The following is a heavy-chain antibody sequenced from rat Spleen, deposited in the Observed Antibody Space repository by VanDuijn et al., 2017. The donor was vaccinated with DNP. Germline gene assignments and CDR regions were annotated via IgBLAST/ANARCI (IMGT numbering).Heavy chain of an antibody. J-gene: IGHJ4*01. CDR1: GFTFSDYY. D-gene: IGHD5-1*01. Sequence: EVQLVESGGDLVQPGRSLKLSCAASGFTFSDYYMAWVRQAPTKGLEWVASISPSGGSTYYRDSVKGRFTISRDNAKSTLYLQMDSLRSEETATYYCARVQLGYNILGAWGQGTSVTVSS. CDR2: ISPSGGST. V-gene: IGHV5S11*01. CDR3: ARVQLGYNILGA.